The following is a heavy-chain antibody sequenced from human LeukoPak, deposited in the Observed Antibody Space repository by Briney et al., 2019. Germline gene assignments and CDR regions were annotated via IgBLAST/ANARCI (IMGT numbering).Heavy chain of an antibody. CDR2: ISYDGSNK. CDR1: GFTFSSYG. Sequence: PGGSLRLSCAASGFTFSSYGMHWVRQAPGKGLEWVAVISYDGSNKYYSDSVKGRFTISRDNSKNTLYLQMNSLRAEDTAVYYCATDSGDYGSGMKGYFDYWGQGTLVTVSS. V-gene: IGHV3-30*03. D-gene: IGHD3-10*01. J-gene: IGHJ4*02. CDR3: ATDSGDYGSGMKGYFDY.